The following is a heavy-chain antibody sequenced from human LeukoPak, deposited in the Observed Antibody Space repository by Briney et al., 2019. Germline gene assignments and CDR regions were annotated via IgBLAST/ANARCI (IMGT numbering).Heavy chain of an antibody. Sequence: ASVKVSCKASRYTFSDYYIYWVRQAPGQGLEWMGWINPNSGDTNYAQKFQGRVTMSRDTSISTAYMELNSLRSDDTAVYYCARRETNTQWGFDYWGQGTLVTVSS. CDR3: ARRETNTQWGFDY. V-gene: IGHV1-2*02. J-gene: IGHJ4*02. CDR2: INPNSGDT. D-gene: IGHD1-26*01. CDR1: RYTFSDYY.